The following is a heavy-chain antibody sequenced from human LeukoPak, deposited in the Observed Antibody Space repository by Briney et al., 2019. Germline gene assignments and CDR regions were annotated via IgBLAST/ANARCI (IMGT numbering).Heavy chain of an antibody. Sequence: PSETLSLTCAVYGGSFSGYYWSWIRQPPGKGLEWIGEINHRGSTNYNPSLKSRVTVSLDTSKNQFSLKLSSVTAADTAVYYCARGIPGAAAVSYWGQGTLVTVSS. CDR1: GGSFSGYY. J-gene: IGHJ4*02. D-gene: IGHD6-13*01. CDR2: INHRGST. V-gene: IGHV4-34*01. CDR3: ARGIPGAAAVSY.